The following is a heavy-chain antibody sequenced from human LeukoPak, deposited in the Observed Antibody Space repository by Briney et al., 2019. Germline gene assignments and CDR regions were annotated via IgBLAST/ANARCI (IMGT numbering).Heavy chain of an antibody. CDR3: ATDRGWRTSGYYLYYLEY. CDR1: GFIFTNYF. J-gene: IGHJ4*02. Sequence: GGSLRLSCAASGFIFTNYFMSWVRQAPGKGLEWVASIKHDGSEKYYVDSVRGRFTISRDNTMNSLYLQMSSLRAEDTAVYYCATDRGWRTSGYYLYYLEYWGQGTLVTYS. V-gene: IGHV3-7*01. CDR2: IKHDGSEK. D-gene: IGHD3-3*01.